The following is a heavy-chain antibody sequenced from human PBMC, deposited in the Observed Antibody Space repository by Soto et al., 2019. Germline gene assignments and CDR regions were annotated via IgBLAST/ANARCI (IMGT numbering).Heavy chain of an antibody. CDR2: ISAYNGNT. D-gene: IGHD1-1*01. CDR3: ARGHWNYYYYYGMDV. J-gene: IGHJ6*02. V-gene: IGHV1-18*01. Sequence: ASVKVSCKASGYTFTSYGISWVRQAPGQGLEWMGWISAYNGNTNYAQKLQGRVTMTTDTSTSTAYMELRSLRSDDTAVYYCARGHWNYYYYYGMDVWGQGTTVTVYS. CDR1: GYTFTSYG.